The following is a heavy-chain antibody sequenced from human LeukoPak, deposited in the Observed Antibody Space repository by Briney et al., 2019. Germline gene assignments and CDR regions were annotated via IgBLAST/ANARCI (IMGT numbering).Heavy chain of an antibody. CDR2: IASDGSAQ. V-gene: IGHV3-30*03. D-gene: IGHD2-2*01. Sequence: GGSLRFSCAASGFTFSSHGMQWVRQAPGKGLEWVTVIASDGSAQYYTDSVKGRFTTSRDNSKNMLYLQMDSLRTEDTAVYYCAREASVTNWYFDLWGRGALVSVSS. CDR1: GFTFSSHG. CDR3: AREASVTNWYFDL. J-gene: IGHJ2*01.